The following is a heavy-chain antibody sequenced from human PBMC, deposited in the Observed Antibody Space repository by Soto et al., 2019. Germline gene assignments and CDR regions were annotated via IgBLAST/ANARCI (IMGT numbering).Heavy chain of an antibody. J-gene: IGHJ6*02. D-gene: IGHD3-10*01. CDR2: INHSGST. Sequence: SETQSLTCAVYGGSFSGYYWSWIRQPPGKGLEWIGEINHSGSTNYNPSLKSRVTISVDTSKNQFSLKLSSVTAADTAVYYCARGRGYYYYYGMDVWGQGTTVTVSS. V-gene: IGHV4-34*01. CDR3: ARGRGYYYYYGMDV. CDR1: GGSFSGYY.